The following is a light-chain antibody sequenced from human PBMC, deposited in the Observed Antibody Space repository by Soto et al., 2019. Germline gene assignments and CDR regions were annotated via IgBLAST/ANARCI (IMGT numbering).Light chain of an antibody. CDR3: ATWDDSLSGPTWV. Sequence: QLVLTQPPSASGTPGQTVTISCSGSSSNIGSNYVCWYQQLPGTAPKLLMFLDYQRPSGVPDRFSGSKSGTSASLAISGLQSEGEADYYCATWDDSLSGPTWVFGGGTKLTVL. J-gene: IGLJ3*02. CDR1: SSNIGSNY. V-gene: IGLV1-47*02. CDR2: LDY.